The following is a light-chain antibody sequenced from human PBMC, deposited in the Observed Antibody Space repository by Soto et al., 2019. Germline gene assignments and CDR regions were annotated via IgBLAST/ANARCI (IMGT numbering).Light chain of an antibody. CDR3: QQYTNRPPWT. V-gene: IGKV3-15*01. Sequence: EIVMTQSPATLSVAAGERATLSCRASQSVTTNLAWYQQKPGQAPRLLIYGASTRATGIPARFSGSGSGTEFTLTISSLQSVDFAVYYCQQYTNRPPWTFGQGTRVDFK. CDR1: QSVTTN. CDR2: GAS. J-gene: IGKJ1*01.